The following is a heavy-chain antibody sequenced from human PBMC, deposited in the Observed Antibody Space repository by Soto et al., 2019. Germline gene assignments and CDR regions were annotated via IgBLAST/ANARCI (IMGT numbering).Heavy chain of an antibody. D-gene: IGHD3-22*01. CDR1: GGSISSDGYY. CDR3: ARAASYFISKWLDP. J-gene: IGHJ5*02. V-gene: IGHV4-31*03. Sequence: SETLSLTCTVSGGSISSDGYYWSWVRQHPGKGLEWMGYIYYTGSTYYTPSLKSRLTISVDTSKNQFSLKLSSVTAADTAVYYCARAASYFISKWLDPCGKETLAT. CDR2: IYYTGST.